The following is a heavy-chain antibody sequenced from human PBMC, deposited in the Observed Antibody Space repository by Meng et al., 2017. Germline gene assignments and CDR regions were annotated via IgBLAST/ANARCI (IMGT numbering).Heavy chain of an antibody. CDR3: ASWIYSCGWQ. V-gene: IGHV4-4*02. J-gene: IGHJ4*02. CDR1: GGSISRVDW. Sequence: QVKLWESGAGLVKPSGALSLTCGVFGGSISRVDWWSWARQPPGKGLEWIGEIYHGGNTNYNPSLKSRVTISIDKSKNQFSLKLSSVTAADTAVYYCASWIYSCGWQWGQGTLVTVSS. CDR2: IYHGGNT. D-gene: IGHD6-19*01.